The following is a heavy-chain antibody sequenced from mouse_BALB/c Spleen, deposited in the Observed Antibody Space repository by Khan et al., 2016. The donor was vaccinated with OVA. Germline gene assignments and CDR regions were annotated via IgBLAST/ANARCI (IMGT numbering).Heavy chain of an antibody. Sequence: MQLEESGPSLVKPSQTLSLTCSVTGDSITSGYWNWVRKFPGNKLEYMGYISYSGGTYYSPSLKSRISITRDTSKNQYYLQLNSVTTEDTATYYCARRSLNAMDYWGQGTSVTVSS. CDR1: GDSITSGY. V-gene: IGHV3-8*02. CDR3: ARRSLNAMDY. J-gene: IGHJ4*01. CDR2: ISYSGGT.